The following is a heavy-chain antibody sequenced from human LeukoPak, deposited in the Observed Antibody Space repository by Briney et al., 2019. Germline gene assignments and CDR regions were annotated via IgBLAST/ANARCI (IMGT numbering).Heavy chain of an antibody. CDR1: GGSITSHGYY. D-gene: IGHD2-21*01. V-gene: IGHV4-39*01. Sequence: AQTLSLTCTVSGGSITSHGYYWDWIRQPPGKGLEWIGSIYYSGSTYYNPSLTSRVTISVDTSKNQFSLKLSSVTAADTAVYYCARLLRWVYYFDSWGQGTLVTVSS. CDR3: ARLLRWVYYFDS. J-gene: IGHJ4*02. CDR2: IYYSGST.